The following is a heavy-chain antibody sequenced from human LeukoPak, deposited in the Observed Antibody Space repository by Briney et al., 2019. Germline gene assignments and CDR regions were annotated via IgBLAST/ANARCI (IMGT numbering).Heavy chain of an antibody. Sequence: ASVKVSCKASGYTFTSYYMHWVRQAPGQGLEWVGIINPSGGSTSYAQKFQGRVTMTRDTSTSTVYMELSSLRSEDTAVYYCASAVAATYYFDYWGQGTLVTVSS. CDR3: ASAVAATYYFDY. CDR2: INPSGGST. CDR1: GYTFTSYY. D-gene: IGHD2-15*01. J-gene: IGHJ4*02. V-gene: IGHV1-46*03.